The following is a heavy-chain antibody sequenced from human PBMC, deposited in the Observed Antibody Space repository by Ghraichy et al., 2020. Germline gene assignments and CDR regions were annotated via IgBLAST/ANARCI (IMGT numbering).Heavy chain of an antibody. CDR3: AKDLWFGGSPSWNPKNFDY. D-gene: IGHD3-10*01. V-gene: IGHV3-23*01. CDR2: ISGSGGST. CDR1: GFTFSSYA. Sequence: GGSPRLSCAASGFTFSSYAMSWVRQAPGKGLEWVSAISGSGGSTYYADSVKGRFTISRDNSKNTLYLQMNSLRAEDTAVYYCAKDLWFGGSPSWNPKNFDYWGQGTLVTVSS. J-gene: IGHJ4*02.